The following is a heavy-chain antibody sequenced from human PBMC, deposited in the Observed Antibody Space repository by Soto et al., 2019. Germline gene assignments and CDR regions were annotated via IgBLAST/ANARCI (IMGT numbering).Heavy chain of an antibody. Sequence: QESGPGLVKPSETLSLTCTVSGGSISSYYWSWIRQPPGKALEWLALIYWEEDKWYSPSLKSRLTITDDPSKNQVVLTMTNMDPVDTATYYCAHRPRGYAYYFDYWGQGTLVTVSS. J-gene: IGHJ4*02. V-gene: IGHV2-5*08. CDR2: IYWEEDK. CDR1: GGSISSYYW. D-gene: IGHD5-12*01. CDR3: AHRPRGYAYYFDY.